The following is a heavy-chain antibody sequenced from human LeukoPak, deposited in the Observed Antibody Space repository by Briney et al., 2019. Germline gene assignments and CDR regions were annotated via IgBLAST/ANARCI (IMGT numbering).Heavy chain of an antibody. V-gene: IGHV4-34*01. J-gene: IGHJ6*02. CDR2: INHSGST. CDR3: ARLPKHPYYYYGMDV. Sequence: DPSETLSLTCAVYGGSFSGYYWSWIRQPPGKGLEWVGEINHSGSTNYNPSLKSRVTISVDTSKNQFSLKLSSVTAADTAVYYCARLPKHPYYYYGMDVWGQGTTVTVSS. CDR1: GGSFSGYY.